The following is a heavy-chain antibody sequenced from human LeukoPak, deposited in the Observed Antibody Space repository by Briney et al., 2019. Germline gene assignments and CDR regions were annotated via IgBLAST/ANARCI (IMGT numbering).Heavy chain of an antibody. CDR2: IYYSGST. D-gene: IGHD3-22*01. J-gene: IGHJ3*02. CDR3: ARRMVITSGAFDI. Sequence: ASETLSLTCTVSGGSISSYCWSWIRQPPGKGLEWIGYIYYSGSTNYNPSLKSRVTISVDTSKTQFSLKLSSVTAADTAVYYCARRMVITSGAFDIWGQGTMVTVSS. CDR1: GGSISSYC. V-gene: IGHV4-59*08.